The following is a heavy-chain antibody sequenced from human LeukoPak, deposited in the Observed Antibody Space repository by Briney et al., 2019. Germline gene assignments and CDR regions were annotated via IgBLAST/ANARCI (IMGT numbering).Heavy chain of an antibody. D-gene: IGHD1-1*01. Sequence: ASVKVSCKASGYTFTSYYMHWVRQAPGQGLEWMGIINPSGGSTSYAQKFQGRVTITADKSTSTAYMELSSLRSEDTAVYYCARVGWNGVGSPYYYYYMDVWGKGTTVTVSS. CDR2: INPSGGST. J-gene: IGHJ6*03. V-gene: IGHV1-46*01. CDR1: GYTFTSYY. CDR3: ARVGWNGVGSPYYYYYMDV.